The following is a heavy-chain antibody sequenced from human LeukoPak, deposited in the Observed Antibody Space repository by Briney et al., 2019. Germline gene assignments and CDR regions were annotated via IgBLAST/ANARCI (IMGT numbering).Heavy chain of an antibody. CDR3: ARGSYSSSWI. CDR2: IYYSGST. CDR1: GGSISRYY. D-gene: IGHD6-13*01. Sequence: SATLSLTCTVSGGSISRYYWSWIRQPPGKGLEWIWYIYYSGSTNYNPSLKSRVTISVDTSKKQFSLKLSSVTAADTAVYYCARGSYSSSWIWGQGTLVTVSS. V-gene: IGHV4-59*01. J-gene: IGHJ4*02.